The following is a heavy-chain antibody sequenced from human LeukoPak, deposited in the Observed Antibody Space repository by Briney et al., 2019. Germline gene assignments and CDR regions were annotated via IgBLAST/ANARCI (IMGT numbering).Heavy chain of an antibody. CDR2: IKQDGSEK. CDR1: GFTFSIDW. Sequence: GSLRLSCAASGFTFSIDWMSWVRQAPGKGLEWVANIKQDGSEKYYVDSVKVRFTISRDNAKNSLYLQMNSLRAEDTAVYYCATRDYYGSGSSDVWGQGTTVTVSS. D-gene: IGHD3-10*01. J-gene: IGHJ6*02. CDR3: ATRDYYGSGSSDV. V-gene: IGHV3-7*02.